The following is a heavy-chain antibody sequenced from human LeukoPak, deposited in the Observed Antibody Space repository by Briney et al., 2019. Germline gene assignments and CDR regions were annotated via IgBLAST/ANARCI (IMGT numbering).Heavy chain of an antibody. J-gene: IGHJ4*02. V-gene: IGHV4-38-2*02. Sequence: SETLSLTCTVSGYSISSGYYWGWIRQPPGKGLEWIGSIYHSGSTYYNPSLKSRVTISVDTSKNQFSLKLSSVTAADTAVYYCARVWGLINWGQGTLVTVSS. CDR1: GYSISSGYY. CDR2: IYHSGST. CDR3: ARVWGLIN. D-gene: IGHD2-21*01.